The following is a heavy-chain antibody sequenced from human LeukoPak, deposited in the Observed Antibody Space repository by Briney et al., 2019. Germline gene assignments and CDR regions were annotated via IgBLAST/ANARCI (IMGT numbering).Heavy chain of an antibody. CDR2: ISGDNPGT. J-gene: IGHJ4*02. Sequence: GGSLRLSCEASGFSFSTYAMSWVRQTPGKGLEWVAAISGDNPGTYHASSVRGRFTISRDNSKKTVHLQMNALRAKAVAIYYCAKASVGHCSGAFCYHFDSWGQGTLVTVSS. D-gene: IGHD2-15*01. V-gene: IGHV3-23*01. CDR1: GFSFSTYA. CDR3: AKASVGHCSGAFCYHFDS.